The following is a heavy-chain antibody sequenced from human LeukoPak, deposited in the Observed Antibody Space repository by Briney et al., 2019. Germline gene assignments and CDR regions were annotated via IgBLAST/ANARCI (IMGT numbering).Heavy chain of an antibody. CDR2: IIPIFGTA. CDR1: GGTFISYA. Sequence: ASVKVSCKASGGTFISYAISWVRQAPGQGLEWMGGIIPIFGTANYAQKFQGRVTITADKSTSTAYMELSSLRSEDTAVYYCARDSYDSSGYLDYWGQGTLVTVSS. V-gene: IGHV1-69*06. J-gene: IGHJ4*02. D-gene: IGHD3-22*01. CDR3: ARDSYDSSGYLDY.